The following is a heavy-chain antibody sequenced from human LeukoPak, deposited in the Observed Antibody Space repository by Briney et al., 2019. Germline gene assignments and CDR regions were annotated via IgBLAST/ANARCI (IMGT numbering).Heavy chain of an antibody. CDR1: GGSISSHY. J-gene: IGHJ4*02. CDR2: IFYSGST. V-gene: IGHV4-59*08. D-gene: IGHD3-10*01. CDR3: ARDTFYYGFDY. Sequence: SETLSLTCTVSGGSISSHYWSWIRQPPGEGLEWIGYIFYSGSTNYNPSLKSRVTISADTSNNQFSLKLSSVTAADTAVYYCARDTFYYGFDYWGQGTLVTVSS.